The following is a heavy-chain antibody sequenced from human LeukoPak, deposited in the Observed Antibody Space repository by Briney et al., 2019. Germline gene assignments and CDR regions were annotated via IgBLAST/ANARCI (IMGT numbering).Heavy chain of an antibody. CDR3: AKTMVYFDY. D-gene: IGHD3-10*01. CDR1: GFTFSNFP. Sequence: GGSLRLSCAASGFTFSNFPMTWVRRAPGKGLESFSSISGSGGDTYYTDSVKGRFTISRDNLNNTLYLQMNSLRAEDTAVYYCAKTMVYFDYWGQGTLITVSS. V-gene: IGHV3-23*01. CDR2: ISGSGGDT. J-gene: IGHJ4*02.